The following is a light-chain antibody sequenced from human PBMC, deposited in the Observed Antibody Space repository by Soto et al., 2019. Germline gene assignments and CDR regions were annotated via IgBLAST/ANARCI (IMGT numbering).Light chain of an antibody. J-gene: IGLJ1*01. CDR1: GSNIGAPYD. CDR3: TSYTSSSTLDV. Sequence: QAVVTQPPSLSGAPGQRVTISCTGSGSNIGAPYDVHWYQHLPGTAPKLLIYGSTNRPSGVPGRFSGSKSGTSASLAITGLQSEDEADYFCTSYTSSSTLDVFGTGTKLTVL. V-gene: IGLV1-40*01. CDR2: GST.